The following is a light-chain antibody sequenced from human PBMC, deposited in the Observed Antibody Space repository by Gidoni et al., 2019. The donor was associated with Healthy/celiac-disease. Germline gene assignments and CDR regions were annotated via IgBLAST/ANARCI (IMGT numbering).Light chain of an antibody. CDR3: QAWDSSTDVV. Sequence: SYELTQPPSVSVSPGQTARITCSGDKLGDKYACWYQQEPGQSPVLVIYQDSKRPSGIPERFSGSNSGNTATLTISGTQAMDEADYYCQAWDSSTDVVFGGGTKLTVL. V-gene: IGLV3-1*01. J-gene: IGLJ2*01. CDR1: KLGDKY. CDR2: QDS.